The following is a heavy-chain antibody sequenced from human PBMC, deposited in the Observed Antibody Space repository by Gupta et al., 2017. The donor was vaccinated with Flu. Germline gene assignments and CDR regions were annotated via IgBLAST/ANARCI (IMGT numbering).Heavy chain of an antibody. CDR3: TREGSAGTTYYYPMDV. J-gene: IGHJ6*02. D-gene: IGHD4-17*01. CDR2: TRNKPNGYTT. Sequence: DWVRQAPAKGLEWVGRTRNKPNGYTTEYAASVKGRFTVSRDDSKNSLYLQMNSLKTEDTAVYYCTREGSAGTTYYYPMDVWGQGTTVTVSS. V-gene: IGHV3-72*01.